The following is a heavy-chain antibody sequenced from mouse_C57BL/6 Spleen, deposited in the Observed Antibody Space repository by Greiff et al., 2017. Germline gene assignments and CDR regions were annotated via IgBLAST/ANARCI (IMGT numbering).Heavy chain of an antibody. Sequence: QVQLQQSGAELVKPGASVKLSCKASGYTFTEYTIHWVKQRSGQGLEWIGWFYPGSGSIKYNEKFKDKATLTADKSSSTVYMELRRLTSEDSAVYFCARHEEDYYGSSYWYFDVWGTGTTVTVSS. CDR1: GYTFTEYT. V-gene: IGHV1-62-2*01. CDR2: FYPGSGSI. J-gene: IGHJ1*03. D-gene: IGHD1-1*01. CDR3: ARHEEDYYGSSYWYFDV.